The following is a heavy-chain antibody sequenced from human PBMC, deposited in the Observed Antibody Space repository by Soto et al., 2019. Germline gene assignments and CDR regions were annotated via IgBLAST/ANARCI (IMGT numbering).Heavy chain of an antibody. CDR2: IIPIFGTA. J-gene: IGHJ5*02. V-gene: IGHV1-69*13. Sequence: ASVKVSCKASGGTFSSYAISWVRQAPGQGLEWMGGIIPIFGTANYAQKFQGRVTITADESTSTAYMELSSLRSEDTAVYYCARSRSITTIVAEGNWFDPWGQGTLVTVSS. CDR1: GGTFSSYA. D-gene: IGHD3-22*01. CDR3: ARSRSITTIVAEGNWFDP.